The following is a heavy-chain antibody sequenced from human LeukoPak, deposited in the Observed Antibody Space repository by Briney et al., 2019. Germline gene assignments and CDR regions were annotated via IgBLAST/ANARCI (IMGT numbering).Heavy chain of an antibody. V-gene: IGHV3-23*01. J-gene: IGHJ3*02. Sequence: PGGSLRLSCAASGFTFSSYAISWVRQAPGKGLEWVSAISGSGGSTYYADSVKGRFTISRDNSKNTLYLQMNSLRAEDTAVYYCAKDSLDYDDSSGYAVGAFDIWGQGTMVTVSS. CDR2: ISGSGGST. D-gene: IGHD3-22*01. CDR1: GFTFSSYA. CDR3: AKDSLDYDDSSGYAVGAFDI.